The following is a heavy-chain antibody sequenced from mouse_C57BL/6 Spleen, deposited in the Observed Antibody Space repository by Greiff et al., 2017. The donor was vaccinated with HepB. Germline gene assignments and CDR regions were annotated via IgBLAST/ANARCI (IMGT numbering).Heavy chain of an antibody. J-gene: IGHJ4*01. Sequence: VQVVESGAELMKPGASVKLSCKATGYTFTGYWIEWVKQRPGHGLEWIGEILPGSGSTNYNEKFKGKATFTADTSSNTAYMQRRSLTTEDSAIYYCARSGYDYDRGYAMDYWGQGTSVTVSS. CDR2: ILPGSGST. V-gene: IGHV1-9*01. CDR3: ARSGYDYDRGYAMDY. D-gene: IGHD2-4*01. CDR1: GYTFTGYW.